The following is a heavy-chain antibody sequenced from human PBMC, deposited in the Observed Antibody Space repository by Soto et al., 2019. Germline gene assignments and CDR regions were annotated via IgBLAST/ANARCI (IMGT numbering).Heavy chain of an antibody. V-gene: IGHV3-33*01. CDR3: ARDDNVGYDSSGYYYTLWGGGPARNEYYFDY. Sequence: GGSLRLSCAASGFTFSSYGMHWVRQAPGKGLEWVAVIWYDGSNKYYADSVKGRFTISRDNSKNTLYLQMNSLRAEDTAVYYCARDDNVGYDSSGYYYTLWGGGPARNEYYFDYWGQGTLVTVSS. CDR2: IWYDGSNK. J-gene: IGHJ4*02. CDR1: GFTFSSYG. D-gene: IGHD3-22*01.